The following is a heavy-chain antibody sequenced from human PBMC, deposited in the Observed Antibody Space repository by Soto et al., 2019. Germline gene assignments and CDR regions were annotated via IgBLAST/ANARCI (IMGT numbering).Heavy chain of an antibody. V-gene: IGHV3-23*01. CDR1: GFTFSSYA. D-gene: IGHD1-26*01. CDR2: ISGSGGST. Sequence: EVQLLESGGGLVQPGGSLRLSCAASGFTFSSYAMRWVRQAPGKGLEWVSAISGSGGSTYYADSVKGRFTISRDNSKNTVYLQMNSLRGEDTAVYYCARRGSGSYYDYWVQGTLVTVSS. J-gene: IGHJ4*02. CDR3: ARRGSGSYYDY.